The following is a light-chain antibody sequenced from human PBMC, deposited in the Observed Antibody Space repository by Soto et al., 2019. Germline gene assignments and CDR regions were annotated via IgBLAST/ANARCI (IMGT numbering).Light chain of an antibody. Sequence: EFVLTQSPATLSLSPVERATLSCRASQSVSSYLAWYQQKPGQAPRLLIYDASNRATGIPARFSGTGSGTDFTLTINNLEPEDFAVYYCQQYGSSRTFGQGTKVDIK. CDR2: DAS. CDR1: QSVSSY. J-gene: IGKJ1*01. CDR3: QQYGSSRT. V-gene: IGKV3-11*01.